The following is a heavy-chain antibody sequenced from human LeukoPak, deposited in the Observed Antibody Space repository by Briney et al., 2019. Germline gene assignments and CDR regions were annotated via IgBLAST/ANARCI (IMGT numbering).Heavy chain of an antibody. D-gene: IGHD4-17*01. Sequence: ASVKVSCKVSGYTLTELSMHWVRQAPGKGLEWMGGFDPEDGETIYAQKFQGRVTMTEDTSTDTAYMELSSLRSEDTAVYYCATYPANYGYYGMDVWGQGTTVTVSS. V-gene: IGHV1-24*01. J-gene: IGHJ6*02. CDR2: FDPEDGET. CDR3: ATYPANYGYYGMDV. CDR1: GYTLTELS.